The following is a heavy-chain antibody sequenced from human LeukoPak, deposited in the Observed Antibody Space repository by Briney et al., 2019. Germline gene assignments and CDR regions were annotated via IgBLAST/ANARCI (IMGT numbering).Heavy chain of an antibody. J-gene: IGHJ4*02. V-gene: IGHV3-21*01. D-gene: IGHD5-12*01. CDR3: ARDGGGYDSPLYFDY. CDR2: ISSSSSYI. Sequence: GGSLRLSCAASGLTFSSYSMNWVRQAPGKGLEWVSSISSSSSYIYYADSVKGRFTISRDNAKNSLYLQMNSLRAEDTAVYYCARDGGGYDSPLYFDYWGQGTLVTVSS. CDR1: GLTFSSYS.